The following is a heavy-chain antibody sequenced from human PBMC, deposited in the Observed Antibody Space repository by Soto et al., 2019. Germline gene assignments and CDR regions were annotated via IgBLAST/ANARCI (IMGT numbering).Heavy chain of an antibody. CDR1: GYIFTNYG. CDR3: TRDDQAAAGTTE. J-gene: IGHJ4*02. D-gene: IGHD6-13*01. CDR2: VSAYNGNT. V-gene: IGHV1-18*01. Sequence: QVQLVQSGADVKKPGASLKVSCKASGYIFTNYGLSWVRQAPGQGVEWMGWVSAYNGNTNYAQKFQGRVTMTTDTSTSTAYMELRSLRSDDTAIYYCTRDDQAAAGTTEWGQGTLVTVSS.